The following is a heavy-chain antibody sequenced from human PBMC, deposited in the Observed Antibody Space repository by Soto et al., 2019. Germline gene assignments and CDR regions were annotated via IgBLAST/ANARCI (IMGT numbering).Heavy chain of an antibody. CDR1: GYTFTSYD. CDR2: MNPNSGNT. V-gene: IGHV1-8*01. J-gene: IGHJ6*02. D-gene: IGHD3-3*01. CDR3: ARGARRRYRSETDRFYDFWSGYYYYYYYGMDV. Sequence: ASVKASCKASGYTFTSYDINWVRQATGQGLEWMGWMNPNSGNTGYAQKFQGRVTMTRNTSISTAYMELSSLRSEDTAVYYCARGARRRYRSETDRFYDFWSGYYYYYYYGMDVWGQGTTVTVSS.